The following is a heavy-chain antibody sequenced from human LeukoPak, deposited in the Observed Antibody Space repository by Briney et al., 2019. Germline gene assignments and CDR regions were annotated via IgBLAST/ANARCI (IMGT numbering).Heavy chain of an antibody. CDR2: INPSGGTT. V-gene: IGHV1-46*01. CDR3: ARDSYWYGGSYLLDY. Sequence: ASVKVSCKAYGYTFSSYYIHWVRQAPGQGLEWMGIINPSGGTTTYAQKFQGRVTMTRDTSTGTVYMELYSLRSDDTAVYYCARDSYWYGGSYLLDYWGQGTLVTVSS. CDR1: GYTFSSYY. J-gene: IGHJ4*02. D-gene: IGHD1-26*01.